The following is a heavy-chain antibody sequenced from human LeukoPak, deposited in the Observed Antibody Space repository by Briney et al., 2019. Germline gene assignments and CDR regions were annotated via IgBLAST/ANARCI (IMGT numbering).Heavy chain of an antibody. CDR1: GYKFTSYY. CDR2: INPSSGGT. D-gene: IGHD6-13*01. Sequence: ASVKVSCKAFGYKFTSYYMHWVRQAPGQGLEWMGIINPSSGGTTYAQRFQGRVTMTRDTSTSTVYMDLSGLRSEDTAVYYCARDYSSSWPRRYFDYWGQGTLVTVSS. V-gene: IGHV1-46*01. CDR3: ARDYSSSWPRRYFDY. J-gene: IGHJ4*02.